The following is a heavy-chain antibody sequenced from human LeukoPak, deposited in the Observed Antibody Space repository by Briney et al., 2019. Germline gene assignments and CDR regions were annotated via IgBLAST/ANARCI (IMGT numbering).Heavy chain of an antibody. CDR3: AREGVDTAMVLVG. Sequence: ASVKVSCKASGYTFTSYYMHWVRQAPGQGLEWMGIINPSGGSTGYAQKFQGRVTMTRDTSTSTVYMELSSLRSEDTAVYYCAREGVDTAMVLVGWGQGTLVTVSS. CDR1: GYTFTSYY. CDR2: INPSGGST. J-gene: IGHJ4*02. D-gene: IGHD5-18*01. V-gene: IGHV1-46*01.